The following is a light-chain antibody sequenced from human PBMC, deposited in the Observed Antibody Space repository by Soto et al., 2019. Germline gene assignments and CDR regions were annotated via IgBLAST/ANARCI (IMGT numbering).Light chain of an antibody. CDR2: DGS. J-gene: IGKJ2*01. CDR3: QQYGPSYT. CDR1: QSVSSSY. Sequence: EIVVTQSPGALSLSPGERATLSCRASQSVSSSYSAWYQQKPGQAPRLLIYDGSTRATGIPDRFSGSGFGTAFNLTIRRLAPEDSAVYFCQQYGPSYTFGQGTKLEIK. V-gene: IGKV3-20*01.